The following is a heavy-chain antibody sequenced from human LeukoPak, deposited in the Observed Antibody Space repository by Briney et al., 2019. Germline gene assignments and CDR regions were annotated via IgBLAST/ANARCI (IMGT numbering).Heavy chain of an antibody. CDR2: IIPIFGTA. CDR3: ARGVSSGWRGTPDPCFGY. V-gene: IGHV1-69*13. CDR1: GGTFSSYA. Sequence: LVKVSCKASGGTFSSYAISWVRQAPGQGLEWMGGIIPIFGTANYAQKFQGRVTITADESTSTAYMELSSLRSEDTAVYYCARGVSSGWRGTPDPCFGYWGQGTLVTVSS. J-gene: IGHJ4*02. D-gene: IGHD6-19*01.